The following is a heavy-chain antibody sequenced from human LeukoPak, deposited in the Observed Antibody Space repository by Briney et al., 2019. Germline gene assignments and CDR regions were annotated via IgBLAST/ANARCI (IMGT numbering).Heavy chain of an antibody. J-gene: IGHJ5*02. CDR1: GYTFTSYA. CDR2: INAGNGNT. V-gene: IGHV1-3*01. D-gene: IGHD3-10*01. Sequence: GASVKVSCKASGYTFTSYAMHWVRQAPGQRLEWMGWINAGNGNTKYSQKFQGRVTITRDTSASTAYMELRSLRSEDTAVYYCVRDGEGVAISVNYWFDPWGQGTLVTVSS. CDR3: VRDGEGVAISVNYWFDP.